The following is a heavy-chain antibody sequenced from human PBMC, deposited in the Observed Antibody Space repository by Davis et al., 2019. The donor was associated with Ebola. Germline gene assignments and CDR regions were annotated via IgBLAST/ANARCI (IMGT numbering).Heavy chain of an antibody. Sequence: ASVKVSCKASGGTFSSYAISWVRQAPGQGLEWMGWISAYNGNTNYAQKLQGRVTMTTDTSTSTAYMELRSLRSDDTAVYYCARQYLGYCSSTSCTTHGYWGQGTLVTVSS. CDR3: ARQYLGYCSSTSCTTHGY. J-gene: IGHJ4*02. CDR2: ISAYNGNT. V-gene: IGHV1-18*01. CDR1: GGTFSSYA. D-gene: IGHD2-2*01.